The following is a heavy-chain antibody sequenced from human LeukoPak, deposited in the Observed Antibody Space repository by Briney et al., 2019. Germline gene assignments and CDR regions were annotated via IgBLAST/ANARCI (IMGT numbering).Heavy chain of an antibody. D-gene: IGHD4-17*01. CDR2: IYTSGST. CDR1: GGSISSSSYS. J-gene: IGHJ4*02. V-gene: IGHV4-61*02. Sequence: SQTLSLTCTVSGGSISSSSYSWSWIRQPAGKGLEWIGRIYTSGSTNYNPSLKGRVTISVDTSKNQFSLKLSSVTAADTAVYYCARGPGTTVMNAHDYWGQGTLVTVSS. CDR3: ARGPGTTVMNAHDY.